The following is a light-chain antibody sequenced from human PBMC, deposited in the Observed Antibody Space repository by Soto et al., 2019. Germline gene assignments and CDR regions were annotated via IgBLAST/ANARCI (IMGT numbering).Light chain of an antibody. CDR1: SSDVGSYNL. CDR2: EGS. CDR3: CSYASSSTWV. Sequence: QSALTRPASVSGSPGQSITISCTGTSSDVGSYNLVSWYQQHPGKAPKLMLYEGSQRPSGVSYRFSGSKSGNTASLTISGLQAEDEADYYCCSYASSSTWVFGGGTKLTVL. V-gene: IGLV2-23*01. J-gene: IGLJ3*02.